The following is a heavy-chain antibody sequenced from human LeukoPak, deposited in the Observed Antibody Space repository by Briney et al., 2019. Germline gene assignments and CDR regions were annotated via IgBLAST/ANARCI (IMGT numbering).Heavy chain of an antibody. CDR3: ARRVGATFGN. CDR2: INHSGST. J-gene: IGHJ4*02. V-gene: IGHV4-34*01. Sequence: SETLSLTCAVYGGSFSGYYWSWIRQPPGKGLEWIGEINHSGSTNYNPSLKSRVTISVDTSKNQFSLKLSSVTAADTAVYYCARRVGATFGNWGQGTLVTVSS. CDR1: GGSFSGYY. D-gene: IGHD1-26*01.